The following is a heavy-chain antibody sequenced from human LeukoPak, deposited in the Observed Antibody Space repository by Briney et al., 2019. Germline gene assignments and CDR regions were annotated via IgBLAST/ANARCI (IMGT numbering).Heavy chain of an antibody. J-gene: IGHJ5*02. CDR1: GFSLSTSGVG. V-gene: IGHV2-5*01. Sequence: SGPTLVKPTPTLTLTCTFSGFSLSTSGVGVGWIRQPPGKALEWLALIYWNDDKRYSPSLKSRLTITKDTSKNQVVLTMTNMDPVDTATYYCAHIPPHNIVVVPAAINWFDPWGQGTLVTVSS. CDR3: AHIPPHNIVVVPAAINWFDP. CDR2: IYWNDDK. D-gene: IGHD2-2*02.